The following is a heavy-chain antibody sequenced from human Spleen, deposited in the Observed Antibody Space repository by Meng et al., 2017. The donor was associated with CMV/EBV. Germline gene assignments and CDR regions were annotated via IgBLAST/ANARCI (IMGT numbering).Heavy chain of an antibody. CDR2: INPNSGGT. Sequence: ASVKVSCKASGYTFTGYYMHWVRQAPGQGLEWMGWINPNSGGTNSAQKFRGRVIMTRDTSISTAYMELSRPTSDDTAMYYCARGRYCSSTSCYTGGEVDYWGQGTLVTVSS. CDR3: ARGRYCSSTSCYTGGEVDY. D-gene: IGHD2-2*02. V-gene: IGHV1-2*02. CDR1: GYTFTGYY. J-gene: IGHJ4*02.